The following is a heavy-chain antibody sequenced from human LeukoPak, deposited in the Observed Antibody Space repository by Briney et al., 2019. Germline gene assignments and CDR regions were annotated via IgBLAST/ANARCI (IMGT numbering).Heavy chain of an antibody. Sequence: GGSLRLSCAASGFTFSSYGMHWVRQAPGKGLEWVAVIWYDGSNKYYADSVKGRFTISRDNSKNTLYLQMNSLRAEDTAVYYCAKVPLGYCSSTSCYYFDYWGQGTLVTVSS. CDR1: GFTFSSYG. CDR2: IWYDGSNK. J-gene: IGHJ4*02. CDR3: AKVPLGYCSSTSCYYFDY. D-gene: IGHD2-2*01. V-gene: IGHV3-33*06.